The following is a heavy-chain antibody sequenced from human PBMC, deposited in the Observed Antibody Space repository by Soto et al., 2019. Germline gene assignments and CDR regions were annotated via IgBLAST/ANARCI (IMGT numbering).Heavy chain of an antibody. CDR3: PREGRAMNEC. CDR1: GFSFSTYA. V-gene: IGHV3-64*01. J-gene: IGHJ4*02. CDR2: ISSNGGTT. Sequence: EVQLVESGGGLVQPGGSLRLSCAASGFSFSTYAMQWVRQAPGKGLEFVSSISSNGGTTNYAYSVKGRFTISRDNSRDTLYRQMGRLRPEDMAVYYCPREGRAMNECWGQGTLVTVSS. D-gene: IGHD5-18*01.